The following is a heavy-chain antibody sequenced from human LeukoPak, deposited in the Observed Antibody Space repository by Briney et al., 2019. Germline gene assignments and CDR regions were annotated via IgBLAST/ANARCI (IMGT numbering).Heavy chain of an antibody. J-gene: IGHJ4*02. Sequence: SETLSLTCIVSGYSISSGFYWGWIRQPPGQGLEWIGSMYHSGSTYYNPSLKSRVTISVDTSKNQLSLKLRSVTAADTAVYYCARALGIFSFDYWGQGTLVTVSS. D-gene: IGHD3-3*01. CDR3: ARALGIFSFDY. CDR1: GYSISSGFY. V-gene: IGHV4-38-2*02. CDR2: MYHSGST.